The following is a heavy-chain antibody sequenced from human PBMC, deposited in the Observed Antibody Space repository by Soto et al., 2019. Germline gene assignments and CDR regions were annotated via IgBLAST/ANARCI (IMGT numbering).Heavy chain of an antibody. V-gene: IGHV3-74*01. J-gene: IGHJ4*02. CDR3: AREYYGLLTGYYTDY. D-gene: IGHD3-9*01. CDR1: GFPFSSYW. Sequence: EVQLVESGGDLVQRGGSLRLSCAASGFPFSSYWVHWVRHTPGKGLDWVARISGDGVTTYYADSATGRFTVSRDNAKNTLSLQISGLRAEDTAVYYCAREYYGLLTGYYTDYWGQGTLVSVSS. CDR2: ISGDGVTT.